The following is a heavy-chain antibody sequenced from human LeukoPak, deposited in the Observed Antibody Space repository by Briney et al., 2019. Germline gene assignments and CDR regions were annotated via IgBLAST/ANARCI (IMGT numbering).Heavy chain of an antibody. CDR2: INHSGST. J-gene: IGHJ4*02. D-gene: IGHD2-15*01. CDR1: GGSISSSSYY. V-gene: IGHV4-39*07. CDR3: ATEGYCSGGSCPTHWGASVY. Sequence: SETLSLTCTVSGGSISSSSYYWGWIRQPPGKGLEWIGEINHSGSTNYNPSLKSRVTISVDTSKNQFSLKLSSVTAADTAVYYCATEGYCSGGSCPTHWGASVYWGQGTLVTVSS.